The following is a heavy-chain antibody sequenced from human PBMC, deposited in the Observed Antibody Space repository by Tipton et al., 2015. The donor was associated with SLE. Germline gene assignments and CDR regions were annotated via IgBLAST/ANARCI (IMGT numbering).Heavy chain of an antibody. CDR2: ISGGGGST. V-gene: IGHV3-23*01. Sequence: SLRLSCAASGFTFRTYSMAWVRQSPGKGLEWVSLISGGGGSTHYADSVRGRFTISRDNSKNTLSLQLNTLRADDTAIYYCAKDRIVVVVGWFDPWGQGTLVTVSS. J-gene: IGHJ5*02. CDR3: AKDRIVVVVGWFDP. D-gene: IGHD2-15*01. CDR1: GFTFRTYS.